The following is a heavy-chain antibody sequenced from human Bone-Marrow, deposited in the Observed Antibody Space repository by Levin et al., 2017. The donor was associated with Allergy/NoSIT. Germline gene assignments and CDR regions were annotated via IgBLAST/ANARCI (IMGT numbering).Heavy chain of an antibody. Sequence: LSLTCAASGFTFNSYNMNWVRQAPGKGLEWVSYISSRSSTIRYADSVKGRFTISRDNAENSLYLQMNSLRDEDTAVYYCARDNCWLFDYWGQGTLVTVSS. D-gene: IGHD1-20*01. CDR3: ARDNCWLFDY. CDR2: ISSRSSTI. J-gene: IGHJ4*02. V-gene: IGHV3-48*02. CDR1: GFTFNSYN.